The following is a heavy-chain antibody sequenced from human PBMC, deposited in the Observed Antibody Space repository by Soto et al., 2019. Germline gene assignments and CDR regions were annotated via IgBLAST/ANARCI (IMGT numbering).Heavy chain of an antibody. V-gene: IGHV3-23*01. CDR2: ISGSGGST. CDR3: VNFCPFGFYPWFDH. J-gene: IGHJ5*02. CDR1: GFTFSSYA. Sequence: PGGSLRLSCAASGFTFSSYAMSWVRQAPGKGLVWVSAISGSGGSTYYADSVKGRFTISRDNAKNTLYLQMNSLRAEDTAVYYCVNFCPFGFYPWFDHWGQGTLVTVSS. D-gene: IGHD3-3*01.